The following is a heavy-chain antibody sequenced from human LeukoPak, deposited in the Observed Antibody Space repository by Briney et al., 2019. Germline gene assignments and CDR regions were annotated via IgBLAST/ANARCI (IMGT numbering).Heavy chain of an antibody. Sequence: KPSETLSLTCAVYGGSFSGYYWSWIRQPPGKGLEWIGEINHSGSTNYNPSLKSRVTISVDTSKNQFSLKLSSVTAADTAVYYCARPYPRRYCSSTSCRKQERAWYGMDVWGQGTTVTVSS. D-gene: IGHD2-2*01. CDR2: INHSGST. CDR1: GGSFSGYY. CDR3: ARPYPRRYCSSTSCRKQERAWYGMDV. V-gene: IGHV4-34*01. J-gene: IGHJ6*02.